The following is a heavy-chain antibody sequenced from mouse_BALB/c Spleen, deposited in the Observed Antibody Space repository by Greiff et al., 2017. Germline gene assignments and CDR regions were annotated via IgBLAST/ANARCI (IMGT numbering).Heavy chain of an antibody. CDR1: GYSITSGYY. Sequence: EVQLQQSGPGLVKPSQSLSLTCSVTGYSITSGYYWNWIRQFPGNKLEWMGYISYDGSNNYNPSLKNRISITRDTSKNQFFLKLNSVTTEDTATYYCANYYGAYWGQGTLVTVSA. V-gene: IGHV3-6*02. CDR3: ANYYGAY. D-gene: IGHD1-1*01. CDR2: ISYDGSN. J-gene: IGHJ3*01.